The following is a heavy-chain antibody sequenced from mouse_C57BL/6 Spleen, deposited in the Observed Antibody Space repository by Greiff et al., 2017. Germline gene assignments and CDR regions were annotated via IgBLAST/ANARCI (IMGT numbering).Heavy chain of an antibody. CDR2: ISSGSSSI. D-gene: IGHD1-1*02. V-gene: IGHV5-17*01. CDR3: ARKRGYGDAMDY. Sequence: EVQLLESGGGLVKPGGSLKLSCAASGFTFSDYGMHWVRQAPEKGLEWVAYISSGSSSIYYADTVKGRFTIARDNAKNTLFLQMTSLRSEDTAMYYCARKRGYGDAMDYWGQGTSVTVSS. CDR1: GFTFSDYG. J-gene: IGHJ4*01.